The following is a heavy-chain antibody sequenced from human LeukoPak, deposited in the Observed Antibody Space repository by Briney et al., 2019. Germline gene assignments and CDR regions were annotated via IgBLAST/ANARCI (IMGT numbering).Heavy chain of an antibody. CDR2: IFTSEST. J-gene: IGHJ3*02. CDR3: ARGSRISLFGVTHMRGSFDI. Sequence: PSETLSLTCTVSGVSISSYFWSWIRQPAGKGLEWIGRIFTSESTNYNPSLKSRVTMSVDTSKNQFSLKLSSVTAADTSVYYCARGSRISLFGVTHMRGSFDIWGQGTMVTVSS. D-gene: IGHD3-3*01. CDR1: GVSISSYF. V-gene: IGHV4-4*07.